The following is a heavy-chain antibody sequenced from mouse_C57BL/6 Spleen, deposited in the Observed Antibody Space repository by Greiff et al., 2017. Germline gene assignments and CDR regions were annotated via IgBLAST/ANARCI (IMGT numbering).Heavy chain of an antibody. D-gene: IGHD1-1*01. CDR3: SRVTTVVATDWYFDV. Sequence: QVQLQQSGAELMKPGASVKLSCKATGYPFTGYWIEWVKQRPGHGLEWIGEILPGSGSTNYNEKFKGKATFTADKASNTAYMQLSSLTPDDSAIYYCSRVTTVVATDWYFDVWGTGPTVTVSS. V-gene: IGHV1-9*01. J-gene: IGHJ1*03. CDR2: ILPGSGST. CDR1: GYPFTGYW.